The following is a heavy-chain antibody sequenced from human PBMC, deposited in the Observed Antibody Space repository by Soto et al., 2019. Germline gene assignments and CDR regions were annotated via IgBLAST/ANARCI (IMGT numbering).Heavy chain of an antibody. D-gene: IGHD4-17*01. V-gene: IGHV4-30-4*01. CDR2: IYYSGST. CDR3: SRVSYNDYRHY. Sequence: QVQLQESGPGLVKPSQTLSLTCTVSGGSISSGDYYWGWIRQPPGKGLEWIGYIYYSGSTYYNPSLASRVTISVGTCKDQFSLKLSSVSAPDAAVDYCSRVSYNDYRHYWGQGTLVTVSS. J-gene: IGHJ4*02. CDR1: GGSISSGDYY.